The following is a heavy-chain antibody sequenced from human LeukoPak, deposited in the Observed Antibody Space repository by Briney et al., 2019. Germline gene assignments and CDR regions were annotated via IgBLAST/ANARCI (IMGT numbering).Heavy chain of an antibody. J-gene: IGHJ4*02. Sequence: GGSLRLSCAASGFTFSSYAMSWVRQAPGKGLEWVSAVSISGGSTYYADSVKGRFTISRDNSKNTLYLQMNSLRAEDTAVFYCAKDMYYFDYWGQGTLVTVSP. CDR2: VSISGGST. D-gene: IGHD3-10*02. V-gene: IGHV3-23*01. CDR3: AKDMYYFDY. CDR1: GFTFSSYA.